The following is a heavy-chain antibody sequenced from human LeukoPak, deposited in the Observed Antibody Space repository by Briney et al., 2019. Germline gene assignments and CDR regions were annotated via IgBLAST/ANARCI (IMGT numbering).Heavy chain of an antibody. V-gene: IGHV3-21*01. CDR3: ARDLSYAYYYMDV. J-gene: IGHJ6*03. CDR1: GFTFSSYS. CDR2: ISSSSSYI. Sequence: PGGSLRLSCAASGFTFSSYSMNWVRQAPGKGLEWVSSISSSSSYIYYADSVKGRFTISRDNAKNSLYLQTNSLRAEDTAVYYCARDLSYAYYYMDVWGKGTTVTVSS. D-gene: IGHD2-8*01.